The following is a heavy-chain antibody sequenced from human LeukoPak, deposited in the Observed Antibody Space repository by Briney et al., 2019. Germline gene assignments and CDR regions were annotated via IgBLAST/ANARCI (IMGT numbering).Heavy chain of an antibody. J-gene: IGHJ4*02. CDR1: GFTFSIYW. Sequence: GGSLRLSCAASGFTFSIYWMSWVRQAPGKALEWVANINQDGSETYYVGSVEGRFTISRDNTKNSLYLQMNSLRAEDTALYYCARAASTGTVDYWGQGTLVTVSS. D-gene: IGHD6-13*01. V-gene: IGHV3-7*01. CDR2: INQDGSET. CDR3: ARAASTGTVDY.